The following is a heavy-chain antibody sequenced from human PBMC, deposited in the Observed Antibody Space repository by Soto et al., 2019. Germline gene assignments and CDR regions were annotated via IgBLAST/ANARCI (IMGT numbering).Heavy chain of an antibody. CDR3: VPPTDWSDAFEI. CDR1: GYTFSRYW. V-gene: IGHV5-51*03. J-gene: IGHJ3*02. D-gene: IGHD1-1*01. Sequence: EVQLVQSGAEVKKPGESLKISCKGSGYTFSRYWIGWVRQMPGKGLEWEGIIYPCDFDTTYSTSFQGQVTISDDKSITTASLQWSRLKASDTALYSCVPPTDWSDAFEIRGQGTMVSVSS. CDR2: IYPCDFDT.